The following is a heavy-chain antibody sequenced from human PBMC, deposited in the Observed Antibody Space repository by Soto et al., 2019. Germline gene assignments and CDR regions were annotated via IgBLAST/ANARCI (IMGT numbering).Heavy chain of an antibody. J-gene: IGHJ4*02. V-gene: IGHV3-30*18. Sequence: GVSLRLSCASSGFTFSSYGMHWVRQAPGKGLEWVAVISYDGSNKYYADSVKGRFTISRDNSKNTLYLQMNSLRAEDTAVYYCAKEAGGIQLRQPALYYFDYWGKGTLVTDSS. D-gene: IGHD5-18*01. CDR2: ISYDGSNK. CDR1: GFTFSSYG. CDR3: AKEAGGIQLRQPALYYFDY.